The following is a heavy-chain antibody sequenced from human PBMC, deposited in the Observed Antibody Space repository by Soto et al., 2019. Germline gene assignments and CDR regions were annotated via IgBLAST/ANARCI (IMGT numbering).Heavy chain of an antibody. CDR1: GITFNNYN. J-gene: IGHJ4*02. Sequence: GGSLRLSCAASGITFNNYNMNWFRQAPGKGLEWVSYISSSSDTIYYTDSVRGRFTISRDNAKNSLFLQMNSLRDEDTAVYYCATDWAPSENYSFRWGQGTLVTVSS. V-gene: IGHV3-48*02. CDR2: ISSSSDTI. CDR3: ATDWAPSENYSFR. D-gene: IGHD3-10*02.